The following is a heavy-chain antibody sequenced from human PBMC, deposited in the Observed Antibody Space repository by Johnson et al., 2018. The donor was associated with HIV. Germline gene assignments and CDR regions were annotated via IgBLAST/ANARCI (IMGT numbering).Heavy chain of an antibody. Sequence: VQLVEYGGGLVQPGGSLRLSCAASGFTFSSYWMGWVRQAPGKGLEWVANIKQDGSEKYYVDSLKGRFPISRDNAKNSLYLQMNSLKREDTAIYYCTTVGHLVQRTDAFDVWGQGTMVTVSS. CDR1: GFTFSSYW. CDR2: IKQDGSEK. D-gene: IGHD6-6*01. V-gene: IGHV3-7*05. CDR3: TTVGHLVQRTDAFDV. J-gene: IGHJ3*01.